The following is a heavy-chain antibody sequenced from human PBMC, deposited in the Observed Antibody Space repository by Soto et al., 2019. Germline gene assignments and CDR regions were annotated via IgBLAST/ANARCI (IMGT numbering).Heavy chain of an antibody. V-gene: IGHV1-18*01. CDR1: GYTFTSYD. Sequence: ASVKVSCKASGYTFTSYDINWVRQAPGQGLEWMGWISAYNGNTDYAQKLQGRVTMTTDTSTSTAYMELRSLRSDDTAVYYCASGSNYYGMDVWGQGTTVTVSS. J-gene: IGHJ6*02. CDR3: ASGSNYYGMDV. D-gene: IGHD3-10*01. CDR2: ISAYNGNT.